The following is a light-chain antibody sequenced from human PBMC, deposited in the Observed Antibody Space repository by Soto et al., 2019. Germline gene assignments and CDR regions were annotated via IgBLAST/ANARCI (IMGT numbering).Light chain of an antibody. Sequence: QSVLTQPPSASGTPGQRVTISCSGSSSNIGRNSVSWYQQFPGAAPKLLIYDNNQRPSGVPDRFSASKSGTSASLAISGLQSKDEADYYCAVWDDSLNGFFVFGTGTKLTVL. J-gene: IGLJ1*01. CDR3: AVWDDSLNGFFV. CDR1: SSNIGRNS. CDR2: DNN. V-gene: IGLV1-44*01.